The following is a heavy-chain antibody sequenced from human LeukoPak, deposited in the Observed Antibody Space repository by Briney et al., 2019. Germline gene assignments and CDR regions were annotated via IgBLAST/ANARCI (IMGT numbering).Heavy chain of an antibody. V-gene: IGHV1-18*04. CDR3: ARVDCSSTSCYAYDAFDI. Sequence: ASVKVSCKASGYTFTSYGISWVRQAPGQGLEWMGWISAYNGNTNYAQKLQGRVTMTTDTSTSTAYMELRSLRSDDTAVYYCARVDCSSTSCYAYDAFDIWRQGTMVTVSS. CDR1: GYTFTSYG. D-gene: IGHD2-2*01. CDR2: ISAYNGNT. J-gene: IGHJ3*02.